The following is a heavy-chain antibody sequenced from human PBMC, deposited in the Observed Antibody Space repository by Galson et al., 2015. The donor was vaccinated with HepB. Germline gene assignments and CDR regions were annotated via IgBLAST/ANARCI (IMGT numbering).Heavy chain of an antibody. Sequence: SLRLSCAASGFTIANYAMSWVRQAPGEGLEWLSGISGSGGSTYYADSVKGRFTISRDNSKNTLYLQMNSLRAEDTAVFYCVRDRGQYYYHGVDVWGQGTTVTVSS. J-gene: IGHJ6*02. D-gene: IGHD3-16*01. CDR2: ISGSGGST. CDR1: GFTIANYA. V-gene: IGHV3-23*01. CDR3: VRDRGQYYYHGVDV.